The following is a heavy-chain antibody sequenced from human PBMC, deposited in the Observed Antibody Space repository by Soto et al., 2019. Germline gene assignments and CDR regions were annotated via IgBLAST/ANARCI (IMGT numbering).Heavy chain of an antibody. CDR3: ARGGTISSLLFYYSAMDV. Sequence: GPEVKKPGASVKVSCKASGYTFTSYGFSWVRQAPGQGLEWMGWISAYNGDTNYPQKFQARVTMTTDTSTSTAYLDLRSLRSDDTAVYYCARGGTISSLLFYYSAMDVWGQGTSVTVSS. J-gene: IGHJ6*02. V-gene: IGHV1-18*01. CDR2: ISAYNGDT. D-gene: IGHD2-15*01. CDR1: GYTFTSYG.